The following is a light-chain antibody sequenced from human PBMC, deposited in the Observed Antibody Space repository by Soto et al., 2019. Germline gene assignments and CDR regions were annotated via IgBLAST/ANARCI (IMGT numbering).Light chain of an antibody. J-gene: IGLJ1*01. V-gene: IGLV2-11*01. Sequence: QSALTQPRSVSGSPGQSITISCTGTSSDVGGYNYVSWYRQHPGKAPKLMIYDVSKRPSGVPDRFSGSKSGNTASLTISGLQAEDEADYYCCSYAGSYTHYVFGTGTKPTVL. CDR2: DVS. CDR3: CSYAGSYTHYV. CDR1: SSDVGGYNY.